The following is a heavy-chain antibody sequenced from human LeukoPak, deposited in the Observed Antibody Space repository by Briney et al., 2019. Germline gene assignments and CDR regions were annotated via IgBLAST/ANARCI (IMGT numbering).Heavy chain of an antibody. J-gene: IGHJ4*02. V-gene: IGHV3-23*01. Sequence: PGGSLRLSCAASGFTFSSYAMSWVRQAPGKGLEWVSAISGSGGSTYYADSVKGRFTISRDNSKNTLYLQMNSLRAEDTAVYYCAKEFLGYCSGGSCENIDYWGQGTLVTVSS. D-gene: IGHD2-15*01. CDR2: ISGSGGST. CDR3: AKEFLGYCSGGSCENIDY. CDR1: GFTFSSYA.